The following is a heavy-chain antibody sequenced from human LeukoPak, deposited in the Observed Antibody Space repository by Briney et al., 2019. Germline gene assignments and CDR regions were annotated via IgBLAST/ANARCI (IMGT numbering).Heavy chain of an antibody. Sequence: GGSLRLSCAASGFTFSSYGMHWVRQAPGKGLEWVAFIRYDGSNKYHADSVKGRFTISRDNAKNSLYLQMNSLRAEDTAVYYCAREKLGVGTAFDYWGQGALVTVSS. CDR3: AREKLGVGTAFDY. D-gene: IGHD1/OR15-1a*01. CDR2: IRYDGSNK. J-gene: IGHJ4*02. CDR1: GFTFSSYG. V-gene: IGHV3-30*02.